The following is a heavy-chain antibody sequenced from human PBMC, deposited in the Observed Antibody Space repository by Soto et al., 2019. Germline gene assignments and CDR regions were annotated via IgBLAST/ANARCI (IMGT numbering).Heavy chain of an antibody. CDR1: GGSISSSSYY. J-gene: IGHJ4*02. V-gene: IGHV4-39*02. CDR3: AREGGGYCSGGSCQVDY. D-gene: IGHD2-15*01. Sequence: QLQLQESGPGLVKPSETLSLTCTVSGGSISSSSYYWGWIRQPPGKGLEWIGSIYYRGNTYYNPSLTTPVTISVDTSKNHFSLKLSSVTAADTAVYYCAREGGGYCSGGSCQVDYWGQGTLVTVSS. CDR2: IYYRGNT.